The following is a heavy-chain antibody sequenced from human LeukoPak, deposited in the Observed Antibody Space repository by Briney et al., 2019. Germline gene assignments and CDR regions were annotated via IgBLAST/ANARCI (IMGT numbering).Heavy chain of an antibody. CDR1: GFTFSSYW. Sequence: GSLRLSCAAPGFTFSSYWMHWVRPAPGKGLVWVSRISKDGSSTYYADSVKGRFTISRDNAKNTLYLQMNSLRAEDTAVYYCARDEVGVGATHDYWGQGTLVTVSS. CDR3: ARDEVGVGATHDY. D-gene: IGHD1-26*01. V-gene: IGHV3-74*01. CDR2: ISKDGSST. J-gene: IGHJ4*02.